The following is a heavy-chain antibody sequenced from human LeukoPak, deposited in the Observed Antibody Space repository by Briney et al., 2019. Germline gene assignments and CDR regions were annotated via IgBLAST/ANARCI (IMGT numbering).Heavy chain of an antibody. CDR3: ASPGTHYDFWSGYYTGGFFDY. J-gene: IGHJ4*02. D-gene: IGHD3-3*01. CDR2: INYSGST. CDR1: GGSVSRYH. Sequence: KPSETLSLTCTVSGGSVSRYHWNWIRQPPGKGLEWIGYINYSGSTNSNPSLKSRVTISVDTSKNQFSLKLSSVTAADTAVYYCASPGTHYDFWSGYYTGGFFDYWGQGTLVTVSS. V-gene: IGHV4-59*08.